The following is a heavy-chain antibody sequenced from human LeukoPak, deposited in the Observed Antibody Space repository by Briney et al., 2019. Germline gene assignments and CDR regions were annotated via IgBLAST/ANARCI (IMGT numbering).Heavy chain of an antibody. CDR3: ARAVTYNWNDVTGQWWFDP. J-gene: IGHJ5*02. D-gene: IGHD1-1*01. V-gene: IGHV4-59*11. CDR1: GGSISSHY. CDR2: IHYSGST. Sequence: PSETLSLTCTVSGGSISSHYWSWIRQPPGKGLEWIGYIHYSGSTNYNPSLKSRVTISVDTSKNQFSLKLSSVTAADTAVYYCARAVTYNWNDVTGQWWFDPWGQGTLVTVSS.